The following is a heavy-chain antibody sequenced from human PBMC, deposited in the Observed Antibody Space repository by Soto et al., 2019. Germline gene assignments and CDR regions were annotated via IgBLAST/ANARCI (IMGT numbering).Heavy chain of an antibody. J-gene: IGHJ4*02. CDR3: TRKTGWYSPFDD. D-gene: IGHD3-9*01. V-gene: IGHV4-28*01. CDR2: IRHSGGT. Sequence: QVQLRESGPGLVKPSDTLSLTCAVSGYSISGDNWWGWLRQTPGKGLEWIGYIRHSGGTHYNPSLESRVTMSVDTSKNQFSLKLTSVTAADTALYYCTRKTGWYSPFDDWGQGTLVTVSS. CDR1: GYSISGDNW.